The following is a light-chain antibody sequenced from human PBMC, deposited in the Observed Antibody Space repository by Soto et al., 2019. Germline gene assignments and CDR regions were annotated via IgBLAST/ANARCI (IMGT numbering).Light chain of an antibody. J-gene: IGKJ5*01. V-gene: IGKV3-20*01. CDR3: HQYGRSPIT. Sequence: EIVLTQSPDTLSLSPGERATLSCRASQTITNNYLAWYQQKPGQAPRLLISIASNRAAGIPDRFSGSGSGTDFTLTISRLEPEDFAVYYCHQYGRSPITFGQGTRLEIK. CDR1: QTITNNY. CDR2: IAS.